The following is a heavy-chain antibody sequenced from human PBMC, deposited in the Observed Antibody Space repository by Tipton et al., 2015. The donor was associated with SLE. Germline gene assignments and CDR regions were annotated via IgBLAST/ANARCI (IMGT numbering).Heavy chain of an antibody. CDR3: AREGRGAAAGMDV. D-gene: IGHD6-13*01. V-gene: IGHV4-59*01. CDR1: GGSFSTYY. CDR2: INYSGNS. J-gene: IGHJ6*02. Sequence: TLSLTCTVSGGSFSTYYWSWIRQPPGKGLEWIGYINYSGNSNYNPSLKSRVTISLDTSKNQFFLTLNSVTAADTAVYYCAREGRGAAAGMDVWGQGTTVTVSS.